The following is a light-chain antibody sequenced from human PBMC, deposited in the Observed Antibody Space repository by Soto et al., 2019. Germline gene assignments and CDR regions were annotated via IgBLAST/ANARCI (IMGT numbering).Light chain of an antibody. CDR1: QSISSW. J-gene: IGKJ1*01. V-gene: IGKV1-5*03. CDR2: KAS. CDR3: QHWYGYMWT. Sequence: DIHLTQSPSTLSASVGDRVTITCRASQSISSWLAWYQRKPGKAPKLLIYKASTLESGVPSRFSGSGSGTEFTLTISSLQPDDFATYYCQHWYGYMWTFGQGTKVEIK.